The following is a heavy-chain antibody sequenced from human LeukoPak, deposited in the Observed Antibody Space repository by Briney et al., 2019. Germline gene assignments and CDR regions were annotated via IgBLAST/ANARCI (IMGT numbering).Heavy chain of an antibody. J-gene: IGHJ3*02. Sequence: ASVKVSCKASGYTFTSYGISWVRQAPGQGLEWMGWINPNSGGTNYAQKFQGRVTMTRDTSISTAYMELSRLRSDDTAVYYCARLVTISHPPDAFDIWGQGTMVTVSS. D-gene: IGHD3-3*01. V-gene: IGHV1-2*02. CDR1: GYTFTSYG. CDR2: INPNSGGT. CDR3: ARLVTISHPPDAFDI.